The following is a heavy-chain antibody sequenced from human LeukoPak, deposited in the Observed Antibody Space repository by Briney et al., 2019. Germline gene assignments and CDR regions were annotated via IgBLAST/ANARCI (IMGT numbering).Heavy chain of an antibody. CDR3: ARVQVYCSGGSCYSHYFDY. Sequence: PSETLSLTCTVSGGSISSGGYYWSWIRQHPGKGLEWIGYIYYSGSTYYNPSLKSRVTISVDTSKNQFSLELSSVTAADTAVYYCARVQVYCSGGSCYSHYFDYWGQGTLVTVSS. CDR2: IYYSGST. V-gene: IGHV4-31*03. J-gene: IGHJ4*02. CDR1: GGSISSGGYY. D-gene: IGHD2-15*01.